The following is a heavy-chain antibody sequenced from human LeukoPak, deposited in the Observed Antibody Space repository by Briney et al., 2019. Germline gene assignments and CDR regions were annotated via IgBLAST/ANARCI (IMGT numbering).Heavy chain of an antibody. CDR2: IYPGNSDT. CDR1: GYSFTSYW. D-gene: IGHD2-8*01. Sequence: GESLQISCKGSGYSFTSYWIAWVRQMPGKGLEWMGIIYPGNSDTRYSPSFQGQVTISADKSISTAYLQWSSLKASDTAMYYCARKSCTNGVCPLDYWGQGTLVTVSS. CDR3: ARKSCTNGVCPLDY. J-gene: IGHJ4*02. V-gene: IGHV5-51*01.